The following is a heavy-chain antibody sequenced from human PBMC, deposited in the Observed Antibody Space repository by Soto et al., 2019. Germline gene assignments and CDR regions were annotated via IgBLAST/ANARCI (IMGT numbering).Heavy chain of an antibody. CDR1: GFTFSSYS. V-gene: IGHV3-21*01. CDR2: ISSSSSYI. Sequence: GGSMRLSRTAAGFTFSSYSMNWVRQAPGKGLEWVSSISSSSSYIYYADSVKGRFTISRDNAKNSLHLQMNSLRAEDTAVYYCARDLIAAAAPNWGQGTLVTVSS. D-gene: IGHD6-13*01. J-gene: IGHJ4*02. CDR3: ARDLIAAAAPN.